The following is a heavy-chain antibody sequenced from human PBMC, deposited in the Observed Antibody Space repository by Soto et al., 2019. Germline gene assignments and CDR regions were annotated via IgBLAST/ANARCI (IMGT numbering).Heavy chain of an antibody. CDR1: GFNFPTFW. V-gene: IGHV5-51*01. CDR2: IYPDDSDT. J-gene: IGHJ4*02. CDR3: ARPRAPTELPPPSSGSYYGGYYFDY. Sequence: GESLKISCKHSGFNFPTFWIAWVRQMPGKGLEWMGTIYPDDSDTRYSPSFQGQVTISADRSISTAYLQWSSLKASDTAMYYCARPRAPTELPPPSSGSYYGGYYFDYWGQGTLVTVPQ. D-gene: IGHD1-26*01.